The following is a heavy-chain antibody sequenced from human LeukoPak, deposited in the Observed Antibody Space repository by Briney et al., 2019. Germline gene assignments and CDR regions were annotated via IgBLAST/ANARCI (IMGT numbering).Heavy chain of an antibody. V-gene: IGHV3-72*01. Sequence: PGGSLRLSCAASGLTFSEYYTDWVRQTPGKGLEWVGRIRNKANYYTTDYAASVRGRFTISRDDSKSSVSLQMNSLRTEDTALYYCTSLRVGGTPYFDNWGQGTLVTVSS. CDR2: IRNKANYYTT. CDR1: GLTFSEYY. CDR3: TSLRVGGTPYFDN. J-gene: IGHJ4*02. D-gene: IGHD6-19*01.